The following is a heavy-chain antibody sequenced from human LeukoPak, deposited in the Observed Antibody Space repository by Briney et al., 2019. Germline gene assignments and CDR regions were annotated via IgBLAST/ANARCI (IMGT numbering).Heavy chain of an antibody. CDR2: IKSKTDGGTT. J-gene: IGHJ6*03. CDR1: GFTLSNAW. D-gene: IGHD5-12*01. Sequence: GGSLRLSCAASGFTLSNAWMSWVRQAPGKGLEWVGRIKSKTDGGTTDYAAPVKGRFTISRDDSKNTLYLQMNSLKTEDTAVYYCTTETGKWLRLLARESRYYYHYYMDVWGKGTTVIISS. CDR3: TTETGKWLRLLARESRYYYHYYMDV. V-gene: IGHV3-15*01.